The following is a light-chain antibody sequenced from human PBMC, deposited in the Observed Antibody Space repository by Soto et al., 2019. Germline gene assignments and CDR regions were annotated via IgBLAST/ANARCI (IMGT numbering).Light chain of an antibody. CDR1: QGIRNE. Sequence: AIQMTQSPSSLSASVGDRVTITCRASQGIRNELGWDQQKPGKAPKVLINAASNLQSGGPSRFSGSGSGTDFTLTISSLQPEDFATYYCLQDYSYPRTFGQGTKLEIK. CDR3: LQDYSYPRT. CDR2: AAS. J-gene: IGKJ2*02. V-gene: IGKV1-6*01.